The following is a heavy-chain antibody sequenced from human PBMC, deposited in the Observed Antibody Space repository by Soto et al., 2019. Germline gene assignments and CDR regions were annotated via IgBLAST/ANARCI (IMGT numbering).Heavy chain of an antibody. Sequence: EVQLVESGGGLVQPGGSLRLSCAASGFTFSGYWMNWVRQAPGKGLEWVANIKQDGSEKHYVDSVKGRFTISRDNAKNSRYLQMNSLRAEDTAVYYCTYTTSSHGNWGQGTLVTVSS. D-gene: IGHD3-16*01. V-gene: IGHV3-7*01. CDR1: GFTFSGYW. J-gene: IGHJ4*02. CDR3: TYTTSSHGN. CDR2: IKQDGSEK.